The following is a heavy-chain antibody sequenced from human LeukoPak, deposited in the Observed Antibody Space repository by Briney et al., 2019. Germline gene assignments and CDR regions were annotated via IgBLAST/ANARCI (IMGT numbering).Heavy chain of an antibody. CDR1: GYSFTKYG. D-gene: IGHD4-17*01. J-gene: IGHJ4*02. CDR2: LGSSDGKT. V-gene: IGHV1-18*01. CDR3: LRGAYGDVIDY. Sequence: APLKVSCKPSGYSFTKYGFTWVRQAPGQGLEWMGWLGSSDGKTSYAQNPQGRVSITSDTSIATNYMELRSLRSDDTAVYYCLRGAYGDVIDYWGQGTLVTVSS.